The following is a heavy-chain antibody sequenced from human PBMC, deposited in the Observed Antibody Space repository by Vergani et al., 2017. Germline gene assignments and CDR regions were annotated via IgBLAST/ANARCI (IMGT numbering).Heavy chain of an antibody. V-gene: IGHV4-59*01. CDR2: IYYSGST. Sequence: QVQLQESGPGLVKPSETLSFTCTVSGGSISSYYWSWIRQPPGKGLEWIVYIYYSGSTNYNPSLKSRVTISVDTSKNQFSLKLSSVTAADTAVYYCAATGSSSSAAFDYWGQGTLVTVSS. D-gene: IGHD6-6*01. CDR1: GGSISSYY. J-gene: IGHJ4*02. CDR3: AATGSSSSAAFDY.